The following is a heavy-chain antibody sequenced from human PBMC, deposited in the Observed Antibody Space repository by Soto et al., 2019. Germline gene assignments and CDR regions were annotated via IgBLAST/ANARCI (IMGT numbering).Heavy chain of an antibody. CDR1: GFTFSSYS. J-gene: IGHJ6*02. CDR2: ISYDGSNK. Sequence: QVQLVESGGGVVQPGRSLRLSCAASGFTFSSYSMHWVRQAPGKGLEWVAVISYDGSNKYYADSVKGRFTISRDNSKKPLYLPMTSLRAEYTAVYYCARDRLRYNWNDFPYYYYGMDVWGQGTTVTVSS. V-gene: IGHV3-30-3*01. CDR3: ARDRLRYNWNDFPYYYYGMDV. D-gene: IGHD1-1*01.